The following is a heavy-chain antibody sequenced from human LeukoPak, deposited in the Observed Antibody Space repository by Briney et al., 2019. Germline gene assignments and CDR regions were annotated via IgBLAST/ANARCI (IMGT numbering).Heavy chain of an antibody. CDR1: GYTFTSYG. CDR3: AREGSGYSSSWYSGWVPADCYYYGMDV. V-gene: IGHV1-8*02. CDR2: MNPNSGNT. Sequence: GASVKVSCKASGYTFTSYGISWVRQATGQGLEWMGWMNPNSGNTGYAQKFQGRVTMTRNTSISTAYMELSSLRSEDTAVYYCAREGSGYSSSWYSGWVPADCYYYGMDVWGQGTTVTVSS. D-gene: IGHD6-13*01. J-gene: IGHJ6*02.